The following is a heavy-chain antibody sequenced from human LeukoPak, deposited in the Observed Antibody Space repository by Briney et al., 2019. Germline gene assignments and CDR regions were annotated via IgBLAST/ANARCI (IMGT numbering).Heavy chain of an antibody. D-gene: IGHD6-13*01. J-gene: IGHJ5*02. CDR2: ISSSSSYI. Sequence: GGSLRLSCAASGLTFSSFAMNWVRQAPGKGLEWVSSISSSSSYIYYADSVKGRFTISRDNAKNSLYLQMNSLRAEDTAVYYCTFLYSSSWYEAWGQGTLVTVSS. CDR3: TFLYSSSWYEA. V-gene: IGHV3-21*01. CDR1: GLTFSSFA.